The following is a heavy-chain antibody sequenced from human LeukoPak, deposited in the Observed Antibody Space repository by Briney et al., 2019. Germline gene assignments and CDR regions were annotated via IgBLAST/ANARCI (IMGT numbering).Heavy chain of an antibody. J-gene: IGHJ6*02. D-gene: IGHD2-21*02. V-gene: IGHV1-69*13. CDR1: GGTFSSYA. Sequence: GAAVQVSCKASGGTFSSYAISWVRQAPGQGLEWMGGIIPIFGTANYAQKFQGRVTITADESTSTAYVELSSLRSEDTAVYYCARGYIVVVTAITSPPQVVGGMDVWGQGTTVTVSS. CDR2: IIPIFGTA. CDR3: ARGYIVVVTAITSPPQVVGGMDV.